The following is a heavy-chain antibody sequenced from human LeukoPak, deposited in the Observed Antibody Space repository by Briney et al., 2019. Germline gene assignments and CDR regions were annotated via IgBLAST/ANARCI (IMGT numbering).Heavy chain of an antibody. CDR3: ARDEYLWVVIQLGLFDY. J-gene: IGHJ4*02. D-gene: IGHD2-2*01. CDR2: ISSDGNNK. CDR1: GFTFSSYA. Sequence: GRSLRLSCAASGFTFSSYAMHWVRQAPGKGLEWVAVISSDGNNKYYADFVKGRFTISRDNSKKTLYLQINSLRAEDTAVYYCARDEYLWVVIQLGLFDYWGQGTLVTVSS. V-gene: IGHV3-30-3*01.